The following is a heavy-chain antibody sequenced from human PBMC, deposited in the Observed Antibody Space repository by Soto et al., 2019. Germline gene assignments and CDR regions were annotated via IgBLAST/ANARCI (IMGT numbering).Heavy chain of an antibody. CDR3: ARALDYDFWGGRNWFDP. CDR1: GGSISSSSYY. Sequence: SETLSLTCTVSGGSISSSSYYWGWIRQPPGKGLEWIGSIYYSGSTYYNPSLKRRVTISVDTSKNQFSLKLSSVTAADTAVYFCARALDYDFWGGRNWFDPWGQGTLVTVSS. J-gene: IGHJ5*02. V-gene: IGHV4-39*07. D-gene: IGHD3-3*01. CDR2: IYYSGST.